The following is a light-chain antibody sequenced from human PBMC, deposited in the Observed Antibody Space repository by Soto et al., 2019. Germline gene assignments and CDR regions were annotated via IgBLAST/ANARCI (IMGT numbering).Light chain of an antibody. CDR1: KNDIGVYDF. CDR2: EVV. V-gene: IGLV2-8*01. J-gene: IGLJ1*01. Sequence: QSALTQPPSASGSPGQSVTISCTGTKNDIGVYDFVSWYQHHPGKAPRLIIYEVVQRPSGVPDRFSGSKSGNTASLTVSGLQAADEADYFCKSYAGSNTYVFGSGIKDTVL. CDR3: KSYAGSNTYV.